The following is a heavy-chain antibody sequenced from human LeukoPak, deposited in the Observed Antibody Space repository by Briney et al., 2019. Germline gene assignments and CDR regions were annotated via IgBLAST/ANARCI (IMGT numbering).Heavy chain of an antibody. J-gene: IGHJ4*02. Sequence: GGSLRLSCAASGFTFSSYGMHWFRQAPGKGLEWVAFIRYDGSNKYYADSVKGRFTISRDNSKNTLYLQMNSLRAEDTAVYYCATYLDYDFWSGFTDYWGQGTLVTVSS. V-gene: IGHV3-30*02. CDR2: IRYDGSNK. CDR3: ATYLDYDFWSGFTDY. CDR1: GFTFSSYG. D-gene: IGHD3-3*01.